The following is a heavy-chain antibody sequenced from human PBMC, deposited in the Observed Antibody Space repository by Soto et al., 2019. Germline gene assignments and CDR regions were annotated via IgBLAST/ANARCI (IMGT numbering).Heavy chain of an antibody. CDR2: ISGSGGST. V-gene: IGHV3-23*01. Sequence: GGSLRLSCAASGFTFSSYAMSWVRQAPGKGLEWVSAISGSGGSTYYADSVKGRFTISRDNSKNTLYLQMNSLRAEDTAVYYCEKVPKQWLVYYFDYWGQGTLVTVSS. CDR3: EKVPKQWLVYYFDY. CDR1: GFTFSSYA. J-gene: IGHJ4*02. D-gene: IGHD6-19*01.